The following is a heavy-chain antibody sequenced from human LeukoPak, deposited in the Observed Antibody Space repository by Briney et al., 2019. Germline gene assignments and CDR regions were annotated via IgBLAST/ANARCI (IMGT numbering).Heavy chain of an antibody. CDR2: IYYSGIT. D-gene: IGHD6-19*01. CDR1: GGSISSGYYY. Sequence: SETLSLTCTVSGGSISSGYYYWAWIRQPPGKGLEWIGSIYYSGITYYNPSFKSPVTISIDTAKNQFSLKLSSVTAADTAVYYCARLSLIAVAGTWPPHFDYWGQGTLVTVSS. V-gene: IGHV4-39*07. CDR3: ARLSLIAVAGTWPPHFDY. J-gene: IGHJ4*02.